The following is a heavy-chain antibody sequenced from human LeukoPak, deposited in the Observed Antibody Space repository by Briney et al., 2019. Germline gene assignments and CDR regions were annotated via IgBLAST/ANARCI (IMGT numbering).Heavy chain of an antibody. V-gene: IGHV3-21*01. CDR1: GFTFSSYS. D-gene: IGHD3-16*02. CDR2: ISSSSSYI. Sequence: PGGSLRLSCAASGFTFSSYSMNWVRQAPGKGLEWVSSISSSSSYIYYADSVKGRFTISRDNDKKSLYLQMNSLRAEDTAVYYCARGRTYDYVWGSYRWYSFDYWGQGTLVTVSS. CDR3: ARGRTYDYVWGSYRWYSFDY. J-gene: IGHJ4*02.